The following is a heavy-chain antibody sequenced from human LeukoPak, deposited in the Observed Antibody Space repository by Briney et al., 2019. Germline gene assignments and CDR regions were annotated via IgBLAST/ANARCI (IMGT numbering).Heavy chain of an antibody. CDR2: IWYDGSNK. Sequence: PGGSLRLSXAASGFTFSSYGMHWVRQAPGKGLEWVAVIWYDGSNKYYADSVKGRFTISRDNSKNTLYLQMNSLRAEDTAVYYRATPYGFYNWFDPWGQGTLVTVSS. CDR3: ATPYGFYNWFDP. V-gene: IGHV3-33*01. D-gene: IGHD3-16*01. J-gene: IGHJ5*02. CDR1: GFTFSSYG.